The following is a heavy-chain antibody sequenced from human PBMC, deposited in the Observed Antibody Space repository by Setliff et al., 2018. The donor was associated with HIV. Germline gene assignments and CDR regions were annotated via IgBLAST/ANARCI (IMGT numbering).Heavy chain of an antibody. CDR1: GFTFSSYA. V-gene: IGHV3-23*01. Sequence: GGSLRLSCAASGFTFSSYAMSWVRQAPGKGLEWVSAISGSGGSTYYADSVKGRFTISRDNSKNTLYLQMNSLRAEDTAVYYCAKGRTVVVPAATYFDYWGQGTLVTVSS. D-gene: IGHD2-2*01. CDR2: ISGSGGST. J-gene: IGHJ4*02. CDR3: AKGRTVVVPAATYFDY.